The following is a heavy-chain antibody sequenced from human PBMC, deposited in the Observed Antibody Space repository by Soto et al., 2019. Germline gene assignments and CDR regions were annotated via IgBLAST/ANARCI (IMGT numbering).Heavy chain of an antibody. CDR3: AGTGYCSGGSCYPVSYYGMDV. V-gene: IGHV1-69*13. D-gene: IGHD2-15*01. J-gene: IGHJ6*02. Sequence: GASVKVSCKASGGTFSSYAISWVRQAPGQGLEWMGGIIPIFGTANYAQKFQGRVTITADESTSTAYMELSSLRSEDTAVYYCAGTGYCSGGSCYPVSYYGMDVWGQGTTVTVSS. CDR2: IIPIFGTA. CDR1: GGTFSSYA.